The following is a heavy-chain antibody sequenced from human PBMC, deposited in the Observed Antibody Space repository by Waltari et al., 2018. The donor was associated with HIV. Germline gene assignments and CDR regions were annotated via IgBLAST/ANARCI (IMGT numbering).Heavy chain of an antibody. Sequence: EVQLVESGGGLVKPGGSLRLSCEASGFTFSSYTMNWVRQAPGKGLEWVSSSSSSSSDIYYAVSVKGRFTIYRDNAKNSLFLQMSSLRAEDMAVYYCARASRGVAVAGFDYWGQGILVTVSS. CDR3: ARASRGVAVAGFDY. V-gene: IGHV3-21*01. CDR1: GFTFSSYT. J-gene: IGHJ4*02. D-gene: IGHD6-19*01. CDR2: SSSSSSDI.